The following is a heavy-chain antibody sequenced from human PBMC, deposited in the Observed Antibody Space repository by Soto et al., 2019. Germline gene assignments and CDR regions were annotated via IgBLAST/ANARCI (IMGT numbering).Heavy chain of an antibody. V-gene: IGHV4-4*07. Sequence: LSLTCTVSGASITGSSYWSWIRQPAGKGLEWIGRFSLSGTTSYNPSLRSRVTMSADVSKNQFSLRLTSVTAADTALYYCARGMTPPGAPAWYYFDSWGQGTLVTVSS. CDR2: FSLSGTT. J-gene: IGHJ4*02. CDR3: ARGMTPPGAPAWYYFDS. CDR1: GASITGSSY. D-gene: IGHD2-8*02.